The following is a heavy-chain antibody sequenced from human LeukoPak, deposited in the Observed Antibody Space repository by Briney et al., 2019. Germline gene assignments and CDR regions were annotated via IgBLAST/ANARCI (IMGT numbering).Heavy chain of an antibody. CDR3: ARLYSSGWYVDY. V-gene: IGHV3-33*01. CDR1: GFTFSSYG. D-gene: IGHD6-19*01. CDR2: IWYDGSNK. Sequence: PGRSLRLSCAASGFTFSSYGMHWVRQAPGKGLEWVAVIWYDGSNKYYADSVKGRFPISRDNSKNTLYLQLNSLRDEDTAVYYCARLYSSGWYVDYWGQGTPVTVSS. J-gene: IGHJ4*02.